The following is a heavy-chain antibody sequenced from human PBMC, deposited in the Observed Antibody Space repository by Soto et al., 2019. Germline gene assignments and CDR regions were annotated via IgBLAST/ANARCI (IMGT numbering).Heavy chain of an antibody. CDR1: GFTFSGSA. Sequence: EVQLVESGGGLVQPGGSLKVSCAASGFTFSGSAIHWVRQASGKGLEWVGRIRSKANSYATAYTVSVKGRFTISRDDSSNTAYLQMNSLKTEDTAVYYCARGVYDFWSGHPEGPEYWGQGTVVTVSS. D-gene: IGHD3-3*01. CDR3: ARGVYDFWSGHPEGPEY. V-gene: IGHV3-73*02. CDR2: IRSKANSYAT. J-gene: IGHJ4*02.